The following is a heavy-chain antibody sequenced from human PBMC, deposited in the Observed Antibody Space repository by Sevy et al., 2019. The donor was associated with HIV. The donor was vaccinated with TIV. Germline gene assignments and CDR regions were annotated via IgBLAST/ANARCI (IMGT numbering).Heavy chain of an antibody. CDR2: ISYDGSNK. CDR1: GFTFSSYG. J-gene: IGHJ6*02. D-gene: IGHD5-12*01. V-gene: IGHV3-30*18. CDR3: AEGGGGWLRQEYYYYGMDV. Sequence: GGSLRLSCAASGFTFSSYGMHWVRQAPGKGLEWVAVISYDGSNKYYADSVKGRFTISRDNSKNTLYLQMNSLRAEDTGGDYWAEGGGGWLRQEYYYYGMDVWGQGTTVTVSS.